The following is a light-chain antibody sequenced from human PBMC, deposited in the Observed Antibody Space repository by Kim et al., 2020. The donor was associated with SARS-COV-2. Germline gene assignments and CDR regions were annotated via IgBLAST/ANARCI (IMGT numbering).Light chain of an antibody. CDR2: YDS. J-gene: IGLJ1*01. Sequence: YELTQPPSVSVAPGKTARTTCGGNNIGSKSVHWYQQKPGQAPVLVIYYDSDRPSGIPERFSGSNSGNTATLTISRVEAGDEADYYCQVWDSSSDHRGVFGTGTKVTVL. CDR1: NIGSKS. V-gene: IGLV3-21*04. CDR3: QVWDSSSDHRGV.